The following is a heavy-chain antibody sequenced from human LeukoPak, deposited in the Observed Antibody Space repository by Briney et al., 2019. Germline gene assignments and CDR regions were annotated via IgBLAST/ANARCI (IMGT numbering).Heavy chain of an antibody. CDR3: AKAVTGSPRVFEY. CDR1: GGSVSSSTSS. D-gene: IGHD6-19*01. V-gene: IGHV4-39*01. Sequence: PSETLSLTCTVSGGSVSSSTSSWGWIRQPPGKGPDWIGTSYYSGGTYLNPSLSGRVTIFVDTSKNQFSLKLTSVTAADTAVYYCAKAVTGSPRVFEYWGQGTPVTVSS. J-gene: IGHJ4*02. CDR2: SYYSGGT.